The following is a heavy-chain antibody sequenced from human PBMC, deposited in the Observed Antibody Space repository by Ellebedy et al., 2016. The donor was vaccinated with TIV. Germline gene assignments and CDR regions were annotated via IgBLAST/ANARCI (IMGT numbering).Heavy chain of an antibody. J-gene: IGHJ4*02. CDR3: ARDSVVLPGAYFDY. CDR1: GYTFTGYH. Sequence: ASVKVSCKASGYTFTGYHIHWVRQAPGQGLEWMGWIYPYNGGTNYAQKFQGRVTMTRDTSISTAYMELNSLISDDTAIYFCARDSVVLPGAYFDYWGQGVLVTVSS. CDR2: IYPYNGGT. V-gene: IGHV1-2*02. D-gene: IGHD4-23*01.